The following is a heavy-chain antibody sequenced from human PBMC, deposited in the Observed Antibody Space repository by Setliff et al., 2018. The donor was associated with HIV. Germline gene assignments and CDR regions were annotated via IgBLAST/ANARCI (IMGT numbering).Heavy chain of an antibody. V-gene: IGHV2-5*02. CDR3: AHASGYTYFD. Sequence: SGPTLVNPTQTLTLTCTFSGFTLSPGGVGVGWIRQPPGKALEWLALIFWDETKRYSPSLKNRLTVTKDTSKNQVVLTMTNMDPVDTATYYCAHASGYTYFDWGQGTLVTV. J-gene: IGHJ4*02. CDR2: IFWDETK. CDR1: GFTLSPGGVG. D-gene: IGHD5-12*01.